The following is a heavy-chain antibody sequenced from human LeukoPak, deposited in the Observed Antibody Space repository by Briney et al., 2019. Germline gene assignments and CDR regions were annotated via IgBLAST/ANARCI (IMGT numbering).Heavy chain of an antibody. CDR2: IYSAGST. D-gene: IGHD1-26*01. CDR1: GGSISRYY. V-gene: IGHV4-59*08. CDR3: ARHESAVGALFY. Sequence: CATLSLTCTVSGGSISRYYWSCIRHPAGEGLEWIGYIYSAGSTNSNPSLKSRITISVDTSRNEFSLRLTSVTAADTAVYYCARHESAVGALFYWGQGSLVTVSS. J-gene: IGHJ4*02.